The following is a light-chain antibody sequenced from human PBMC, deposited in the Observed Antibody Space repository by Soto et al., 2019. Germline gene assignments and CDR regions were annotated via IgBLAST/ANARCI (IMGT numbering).Light chain of an antibody. J-gene: IGLJ2*01. CDR1: SSNIGTGYD. Sequence: QSALTQPPSVSGAPGQRVTISCAGTSSNIGTGYDVHWYQQLPDTAPQLIIYEIDNRPSVVPDRFSGSRSGTSASLAITGLEAEDEADYYCQSYDSILSAPIFGGGTKLTVL. V-gene: IGLV1-40*01. CDR2: EID. CDR3: QSYDSILSAPI.